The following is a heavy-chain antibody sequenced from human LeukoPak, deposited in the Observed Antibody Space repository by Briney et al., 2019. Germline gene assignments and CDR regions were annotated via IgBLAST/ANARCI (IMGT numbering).Heavy chain of an antibody. CDR3: ARAGFGTGESWFDP. CDR2: INPNSGGT. J-gene: IGHJ5*02. Sequence: GASVKVSCKASGYTFTGYYMHWVRQTPGQGLEWMGWINPNSGGTNYAQKFQGRVTMTRDTSISTAYMELSRLRSDDTAVYYCARAGFGTGESWFDPWGQGTLVTVSS. D-gene: IGHD3-16*01. CDR1: GYTFTGYY. V-gene: IGHV1-2*02.